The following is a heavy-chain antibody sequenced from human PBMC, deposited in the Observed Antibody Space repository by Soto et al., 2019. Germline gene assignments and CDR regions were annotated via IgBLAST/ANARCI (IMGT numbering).Heavy chain of an antibody. D-gene: IGHD6-19*01. CDR1: GYTFTSSA. Sequence: ASVKVSCKASGYTFTSSAIHWVRQAPGQGLEWMGWINAGNGNIKHSQKFLHRVTITRDTSASTAYMELSSLRLEDTAVYYCARDGAVAGDSNFDYWGQGTLVTVSS. V-gene: IGHV1-3*01. CDR2: INAGNGNI. J-gene: IGHJ4*02. CDR3: ARDGAVAGDSNFDY.